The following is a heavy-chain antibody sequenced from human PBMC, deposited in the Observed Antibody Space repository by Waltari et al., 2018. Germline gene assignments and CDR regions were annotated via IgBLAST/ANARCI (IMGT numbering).Heavy chain of an antibody. CDR3: ARGRSWGLLPAKFDY. J-gene: IGHJ4*02. CDR1: GYTFTSYD. Sequence: QVQLVQSGAEVKKPGASVTVSCKASGYTFTSYDINWVRQASGQGLVEMGWMNPNRGNTGYAQKFQGRVTVTRNTSISTAYMELSSLRSEDTAVYYCARGRSWGLLPAKFDYWGQGTLVTVSS. D-gene: IGHD1-26*01. CDR2: MNPNRGNT. V-gene: IGHV1-8*02.